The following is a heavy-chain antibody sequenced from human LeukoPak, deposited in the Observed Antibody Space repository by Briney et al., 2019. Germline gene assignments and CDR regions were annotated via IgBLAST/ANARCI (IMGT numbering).Heavy chain of an antibody. V-gene: IGHV4-59*12. J-gene: IGHJ5*02. D-gene: IGHD6-13*01. CDR1: GGSISSYY. CDR2: IYYSGST. Sequence: SETLSLTCTVSGGSISSYYWSWIRQPPGKGLEWIGYIYYSGSTYYNPSLKSRVTISVDTSKNQFSLKLSSVTAAGTAVYYCARVAYSSSWYWFDPWGQGTLVTVSS. CDR3: ARVAYSSSWYWFDP.